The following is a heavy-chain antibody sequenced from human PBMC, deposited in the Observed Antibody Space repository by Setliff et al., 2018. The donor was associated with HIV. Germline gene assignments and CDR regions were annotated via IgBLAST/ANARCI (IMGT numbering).Heavy chain of an antibody. D-gene: IGHD2-15*01. CDR1: GYTFNSYD. V-gene: IGHV1-69*13. CDR3: ARGPIDDSRYFDY. Sequence: SVKVSCKASGYTFNSYDINWVRQTTGQGLEWMGRIIPMFDTTNYEQKFRGRVTFSADESTNTAHMDVTNLRPEDTAVYYCARGPIDDSRYFDYWGQGTLVTVSS. CDR2: IIPMFDTT. J-gene: IGHJ4*02.